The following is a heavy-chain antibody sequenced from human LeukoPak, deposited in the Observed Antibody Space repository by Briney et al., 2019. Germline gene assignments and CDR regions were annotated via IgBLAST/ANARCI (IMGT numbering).Heavy chain of an antibody. CDR1: GFTVSSNY. CDR3: ASGGQWPDY. Sequence: PGGSLRLSCAASGFTVSSNYMSWVRQAPGKGLEWVSSISSTSSYIYYADSVKGRFTISRDNAKNSLYLQMNSLRAEDTAVYYCASGGQWPDYWGQGTLVTVSS. D-gene: IGHD6-19*01. V-gene: IGHV3-21*01. CDR2: ISSTSSYI. J-gene: IGHJ4*02.